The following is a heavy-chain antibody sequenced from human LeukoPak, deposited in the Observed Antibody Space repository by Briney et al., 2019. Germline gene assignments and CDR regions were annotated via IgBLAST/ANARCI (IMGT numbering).Heavy chain of an antibody. CDR1: GFTFSSYW. V-gene: IGHV3-74*01. J-gene: IGHJ4*02. CDR2: IKSDESST. D-gene: IGHD2-15*01. Sequence: PGGSLRLSCAASGFTFSSYWMHWVRQAPGKGLVWVSRIKSDESSTTYADSVKGRFTTSRDNAKNMLYLQMNSLRAEDTAVYYCARDAAAYCSGGSCYPRYWGQGTLVTVSS. CDR3: ARDAAAYCSGGSCYPRY.